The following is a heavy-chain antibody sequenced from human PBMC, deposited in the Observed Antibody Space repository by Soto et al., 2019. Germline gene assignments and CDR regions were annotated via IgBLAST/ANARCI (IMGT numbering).Heavy chain of an antibody. CDR3: ARIQRISMIVVSKPYFDY. Sequence: SGPTLVNPTETLTLTCTVSGFSLSNPRMGVSWIRQPPGKALEWLAHIFSNDEKSDSTSLKRRLTIYRDTSKNQVVLIMTNNHPVHTATYYCARIQRISMIVVSKPYFDYWGQGALVTV. CDR2: IFSNDEK. J-gene: IGHJ4*02. CDR1: GFSLSNPRMG. V-gene: IGHV2-26*01. D-gene: IGHD3-22*01.